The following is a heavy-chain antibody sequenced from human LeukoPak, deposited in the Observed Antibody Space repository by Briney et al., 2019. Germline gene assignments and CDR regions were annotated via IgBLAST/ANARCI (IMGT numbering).Heavy chain of an antibody. Sequence: SETLSLTCAVYGGSFSGYYWSWIRQPPGEGLEWIGEINHSGSTNYNPSLKSRVTISVDTSKNQFSLKLSSVTAADTAVYYCARGRSGYSYGPRFDYWGQGTLVTVSS. V-gene: IGHV4-34*01. CDR2: INHSGST. J-gene: IGHJ4*02. CDR3: ARGRSGYSYGPRFDY. D-gene: IGHD5-18*01. CDR1: GGSFSGYY.